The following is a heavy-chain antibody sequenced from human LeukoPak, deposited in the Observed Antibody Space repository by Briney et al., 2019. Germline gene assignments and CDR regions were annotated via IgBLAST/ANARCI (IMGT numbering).Heavy chain of an antibody. CDR3: ASSPPIPSYYFDY. V-gene: IGHV1-18*01. CDR1: GYTFTSYG. CDR2: ISAYNGNT. J-gene: IGHJ4*02. Sequence: ASVKVSCKASGYTFTSYGISWVRQSPGQGLEWMGWISAYNGNTNYVQKLQGRVTMTTDTSTSTAYMELRSLRSDDTAVYYCASSPPIPSYYFDYWGQGTLVTVSS.